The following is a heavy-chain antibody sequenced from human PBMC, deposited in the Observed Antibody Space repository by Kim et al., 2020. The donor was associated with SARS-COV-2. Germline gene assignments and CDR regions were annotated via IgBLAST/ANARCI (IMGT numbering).Heavy chain of an antibody. J-gene: IGHJ6*02. V-gene: IGHV1-3*01. CDR3: ASAIPCSTSCNLYYYYYYGMDV. CDR2: INAGNGNT. CDR1: GYTFTSYA. Sequence: ASVKVSCKASGYTFTSYAMHWVRQAPGQRLEWMGWINAGNGNTKYSQKFQGRVTITRDTSASTAYMELSSLRSEDTAVYYCASAIPCSTSCNLYYYYYYGMDVWGQGTTVTVSS. D-gene: IGHD2-2*01.